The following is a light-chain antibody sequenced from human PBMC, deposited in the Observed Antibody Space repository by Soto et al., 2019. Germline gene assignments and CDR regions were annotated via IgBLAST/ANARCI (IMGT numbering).Light chain of an antibody. CDR2: TVS. J-gene: IGKJ4*01. CDR3: MQRIEFPLT. V-gene: IGKV2-40*01. Sequence: DIVMTQTPLSLPVTPGEPASISCGSSQSLLDSDDGNTYLDWYLQKPGRSPQLLIYTVSYRASGVPDRFSGSGSGTDFTLKISRVEAEDVGVYYCMQRIEFPLTVGGGTKVDIK. CDR1: QSLLDSDDGNTY.